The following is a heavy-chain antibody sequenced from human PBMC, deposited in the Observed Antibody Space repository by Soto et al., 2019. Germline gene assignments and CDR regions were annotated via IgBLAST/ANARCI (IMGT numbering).Heavy chain of an antibody. D-gene: IGHD3-22*01. CDR2: IIPIFGTA. CDR3: ARGWGYDSNDYYYAY. V-gene: IGHV1-69*01. CDR1: GGTFSRHA. J-gene: IGHJ4*02. Sequence: QVQLVQSGAEVRKPGSSVKVSCKASGGTFSRHAISWVRQAPGQGLEWMGGIIPIFGTANHAQKFQGRVTISADESTRTVYMELSSLRSEDTAMYYCARGWGYDSNDYYYAYWGQGTLVIVSS.